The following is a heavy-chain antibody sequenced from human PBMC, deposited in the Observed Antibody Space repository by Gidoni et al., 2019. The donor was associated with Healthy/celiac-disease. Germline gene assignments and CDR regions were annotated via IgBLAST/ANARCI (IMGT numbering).Heavy chain of an antibody. CDR2: IYTSGST. V-gene: IGHV4-4*07. CDR1: GGSISSYY. CDR3: ARGKPGAGDIVVVPAGWFDP. J-gene: IGHJ5*02. D-gene: IGHD2-2*01. Sequence: QVQLQESGPGLVKPSETLSLTCTVSGGSISSYYWSWIRQPAGKGLEWIGRIYTSGSTNYNPSLKSRVTMSVDTSKNQFSLKLSSVTAADTAVYCCARGKPGAGDIVVVPAGWFDPWGQGTLVTVSS.